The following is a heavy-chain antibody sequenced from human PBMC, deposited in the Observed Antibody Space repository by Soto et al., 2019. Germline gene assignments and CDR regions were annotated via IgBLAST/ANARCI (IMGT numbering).Heavy chain of an antibody. CDR3: ARGPLLWGSGYPSFDY. CDR1: GGSFSGYY. J-gene: IGHJ4*02. D-gene: IGHD3-22*01. V-gene: IGHV4-34*01. Sequence: KPSETLSLTCAVYGGSFSGYYWSWIRQPPGKGLEWIGEINHSGSTNYNPSLKSRVTISVDTSKNQFSLKLSSVTAADTAVYYCARGPLLWGSGYPSFDYWGQGTLVTVSS. CDR2: INHSGST.